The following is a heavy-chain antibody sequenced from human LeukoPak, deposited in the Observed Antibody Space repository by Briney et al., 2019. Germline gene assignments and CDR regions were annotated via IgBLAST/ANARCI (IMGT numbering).Heavy chain of an antibody. CDR3: ARSRGAGPGAHFDY. D-gene: IGHD6-19*01. J-gene: IGHJ4*02. CDR2: VSNSGSYT. CDR1: GFTFSDEY. V-gene: IGHV3-11*03. Sequence: PGGSLRLSCAASGFTFSDEYMSWIRQAPGKGLKWVSYVSNSGSYTNYADSVKGRFTISRDNAKSSLYLQMNSVRAEDTAVYYCARSRGAGPGAHFDYWGQGTLVTVSS.